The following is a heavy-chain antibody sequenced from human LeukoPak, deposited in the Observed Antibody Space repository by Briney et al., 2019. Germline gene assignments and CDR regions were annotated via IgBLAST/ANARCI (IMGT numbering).Heavy chain of an antibody. CDR3: ARRADSSGWYYFDF. V-gene: IGHV4-39*01. D-gene: IGHD6-19*01. CDR1: GGSISSSSYY. CDR2: ISYSGST. J-gene: IGHJ4*02. Sequence: SETLSLTCTVSGGSISSSSYYWGWIRQPPGKGLEWIGSISYSGSTYDNPSLKSRVTISVDTSKNQFSLTLSSVTAADTAVYYCARRADSSGWYYFDFWGQGTLVTVSS.